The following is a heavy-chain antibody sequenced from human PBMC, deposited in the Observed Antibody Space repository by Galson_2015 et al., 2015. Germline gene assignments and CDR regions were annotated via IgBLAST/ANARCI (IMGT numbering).Heavy chain of an antibody. CDR1: GFTFSSYA. CDR3: AKDKGVTTPRGDAFDM. Sequence: SLRLSCAASGFTFSSYAMSWVRQAPGKGLEWVSAISGSGGSTYYADSVKGRFTISRDNSKNTLYLQMNSLRAEDTAVYYCAKDKGVTTPRGDAFDMWGQGTMVTVSS. V-gene: IGHV3-23*01. J-gene: IGHJ3*02. CDR2: ISGSGGST. D-gene: IGHD4-17*01.